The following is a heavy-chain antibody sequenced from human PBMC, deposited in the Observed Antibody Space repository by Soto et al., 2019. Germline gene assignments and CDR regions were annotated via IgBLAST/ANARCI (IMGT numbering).Heavy chain of an antibody. D-gene: IGHD3-10*01. CDR2: INHSGST. J-gene: IGHJ6*03. CDR1: GGSFSGYY. CDR3: ARGKRDYYGSGRETTRRYYMDV. Sequence: SETLSLTCAVYGGSFSGYYWSWIRQPPGKGLEWIGEINHSGSTNYNPSLKSRVTISVDTSKNQFSLKLSSVTAADTAVYYCARGKRDYYGSGRETTRRYYMDVWGKGTTVTVSS. V-gene: IGHV4-34*01.